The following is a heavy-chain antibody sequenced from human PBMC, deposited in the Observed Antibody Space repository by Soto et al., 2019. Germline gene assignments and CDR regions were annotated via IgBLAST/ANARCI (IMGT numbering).Heavy chain of an antibody. CDR3: ARYHCLDRRCYTTNWCDP. D-gene: IGHD2-15*01. CDR1: EGSSSNQS. CDR2: VYSSGST. Sequence: SETLSLTCRVAEGSSSNQSRSWIRQPPGKGLEYIGYVYSSGSTNYNPSLKSRVTMSVDMSKNEFSLTLRYVTAADTAVYFCARYHCLDRRCYTTNWCDPWGQGTPVTVSA. J-gene: IGHJ5*02. V-gene: IGHV4-59*11.